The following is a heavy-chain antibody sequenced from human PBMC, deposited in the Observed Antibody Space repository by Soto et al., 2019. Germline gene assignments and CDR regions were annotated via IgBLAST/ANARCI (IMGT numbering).Heavy chain of an antibody. Sequence: QVQLVESGGGVVQPGRSLRLSCAASGFTFSSYGMHWVRQAPGKGLEWVAVISYDGSNKYYADSVKGRFTISRDNSKNTLYLQINSLRAEDTAVYYCAKDKAWRDGYNWHFDYWGQGTLVTVSS. D-gene: IGHD5-12*01. CDR2: ISYDGSNK. CDR3: AKDKAWRDGYNWHFDY. J-gene: IGHJ4*02. CDR1: GFTFSSYG. V-gene: IGHV3-30*18.